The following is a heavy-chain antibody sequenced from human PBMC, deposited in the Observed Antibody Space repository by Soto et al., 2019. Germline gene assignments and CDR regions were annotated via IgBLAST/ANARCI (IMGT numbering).Heavy chain of an antibody. CDR1: GYSFTSYW. V-gene: IGHV5-51*01. CDR2: IYPGDSDT. CDR3: ARQTSSGWGPYNWFDP. Sequence: GESLKISCKGSGYSFTSYWIGWVRPMPGKGLEWMGIIYPGDSDTRYSPSFQGQVTISADKSISTAYLQWSSLKASDTAMYYCARQTSSGWGPYNWFDPWGQGTLVTVSS. D-gene: IGHD6-19*01. J-gene: IGHJ5*02.